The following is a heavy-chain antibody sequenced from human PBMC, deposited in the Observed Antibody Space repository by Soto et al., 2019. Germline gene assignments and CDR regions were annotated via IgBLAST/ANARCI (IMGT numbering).Heavy chain of an antibody. CDR2: VYYTGNS. J-gene: IGHJ6*02. D-gene: IGHD3-10*01. Sequence: LSLTCTVSGGSISTHYWSWVRQVPGRGLEWLGYVYYTGNSKHNPSLKGRVTVSIAPSKSQFSLELTSVSAADSAVYYCAGGYYYVGSGPYLYIYGMDVWDQGTTVTVSS. CDR3: AGGYYYVGSGPYLYIYGMDV. V-gene: IGHV4-59*11. CDR1: GGSISTHY.